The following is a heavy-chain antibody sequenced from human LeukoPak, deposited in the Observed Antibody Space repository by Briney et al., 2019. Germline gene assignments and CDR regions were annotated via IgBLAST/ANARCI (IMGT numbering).Heavy chain of an antibody. CDR1: GFTFNDYW. J-gene: IGHJ4*02. CDR2: IKGDGGST. Sequence: GGSLRLSCAASGFTFNDYWMHWVRQAPGKGLVWVSRIKGDGGSTTYADSVKGRFTISRDNAKNTLYLQMNSLRAEDTAVYYCARDLSYSLEYWGQGTLVTVSS. V-gene: IGHV3-74*01. D-gene: IGHD3-10*01. CDR3: ARDLSYSLEY.